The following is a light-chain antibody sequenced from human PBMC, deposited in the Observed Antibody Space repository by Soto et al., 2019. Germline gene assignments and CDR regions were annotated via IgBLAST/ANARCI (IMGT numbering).Light chain of an antibody. J-gene: IGKJ4*02. CDR2: SAS. V-gene: IGKV3-15*01. CDR1: HSINRN. Sequence: EIVMTQSPGFLSVSPGERVTLSCRASHSINRNVAWYQHKPGQGHRLLIYSASTRAAGIPPRFSGRGSGTEFALTISSRQSEEFAVYYCQQYDNWPLLFGGGTKVGSK. CDR3: QQYDNWPLL.